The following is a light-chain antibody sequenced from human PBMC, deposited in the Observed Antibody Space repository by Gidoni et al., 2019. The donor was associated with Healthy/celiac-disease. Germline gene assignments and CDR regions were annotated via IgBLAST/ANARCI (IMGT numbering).Light chain of an antibody. V-gene: IGLV1-40*01. CDR2: GNS. CDR1: SSNIGAGYD. Sequence: QSVLTQPPSVSGAPGQGVTISCTGSSSNIGAGYDVHWYQQLPGTAPKLLIYGNSNRPSGVPDRFSGSKSGTSASLAITGLQAEDEADYYCQSYDNSLSWVFGGGTKLTVL. J-gene: IGLJ2*01. CDR3: QSYDNSLSWV.